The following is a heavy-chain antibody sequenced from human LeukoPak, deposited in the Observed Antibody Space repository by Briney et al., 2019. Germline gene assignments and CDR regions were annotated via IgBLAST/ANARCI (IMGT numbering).Heavy chain of an antibody. J-gene: IGHJ4*02. D-gene: IGHD6-13*01. Sequence: GGSLRLSCAASGFTLSSYAMSWVRQAPGEGLEWVSAISGSGGSTYYADSVKGRFTISRDNSKNMLYLQMNSLRAEDTAVYYCAKVGPSHSSSWYVDYLGQGTLVTVSS. CDR1: GFTLSSYA. V-gene: IGHV3-23*01. CDR2: ISGSGGST. CDR3: AKVGPSHSSSWYVDY.